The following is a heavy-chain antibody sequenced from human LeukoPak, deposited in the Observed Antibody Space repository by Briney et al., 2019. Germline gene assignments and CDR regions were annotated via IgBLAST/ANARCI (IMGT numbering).Heavy chain of an antibody. J-gene: IGHJ5*02. Sequence: SETLSLTCTVSGGSISSYYWSWLRQPPGKGLEWIGYIYYSGSTNYNPSLKSRVTISVDTSKNQFSLKLSSVTAADTAVYYCARGRYYYDSSGYGNWFDPWGQGTLVTVSS. CDR3: ARGRYYYDSSGYGNWFDP. D-gene: IGHD3-22*01. CDR2: IYYSGST. CDR1: GGSISSYY. V-gene: IGHV4-59*01.